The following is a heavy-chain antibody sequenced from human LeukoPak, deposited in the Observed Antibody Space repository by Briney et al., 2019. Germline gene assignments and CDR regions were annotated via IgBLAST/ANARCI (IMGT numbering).Heavy chain of an antibody. V-gene: IGHV3-30*02. CDR2: IRYDGSSK. J-gene: IGHJ4*02. CDR1: GFTFSSYV. Sequence: PGGSLRLSGAASGFTFSSYVMHWVRQAPGKGLEWGAFIRYDGSSKYYSDSGKGRFTISRDNSKNTLYLQMNSLRGEDTAVYYCAKDSLRERIVGSTTRGVNDYWGQGTLVTVSS. D-gene: IGHD1-26*01. CDR3: AKDSLRERIVGSTTRGVNDY.